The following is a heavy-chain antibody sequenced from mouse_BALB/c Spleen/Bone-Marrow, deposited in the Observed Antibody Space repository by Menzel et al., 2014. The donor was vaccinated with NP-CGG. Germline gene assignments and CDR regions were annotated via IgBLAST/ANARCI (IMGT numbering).Heavy chain of an antibody. D-gene: IGHD4-1*01. J-gene: IGHJ2*01. CDR1: GYAFTNYL. V-gene: IGHV1-54*03. CDR3: ARRLTGTLYFDY. Sequence: QVQLQKPGAELVRPGTSVKVSCKAPGYAFTNYLIEWVKQRPGQGLEWIGVINPGSGATNYNENFKGKATLTADKSSSTPYMQLSSLTSDDSAVYFCARRLTGTLYFDYWGQGTTLTVSS. CDR2: INPGSGAT.